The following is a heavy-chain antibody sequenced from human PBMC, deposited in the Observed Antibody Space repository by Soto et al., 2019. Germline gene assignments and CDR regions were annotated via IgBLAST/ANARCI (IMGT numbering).Heavy chain of an antibody. Sequence: QVHLVQSGAEVKKPGSPVKVSCRTSGSSDRKYALGWVRQVPGQGLEWMRLINPFYDTTNYAQRLQVRVTITADQSTGTAYLEVSSMTYEDTAVYDCARDVARSGSYVAHWGHGTLVTVSS. CDR3: ARDVARSGSYVAH. CDR2: INPFYDTT. D-gene: IGHD1-26*01. CDR1: GSSDRKYA. J-gene: IGHJ4*01. V-gene: IGHV1-69*01.